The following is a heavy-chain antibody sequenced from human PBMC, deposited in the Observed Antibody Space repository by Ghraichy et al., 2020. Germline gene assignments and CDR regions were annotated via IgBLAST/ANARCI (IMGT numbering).Heavy chain of an antibody. Sequence: GSLSLTCAVYGGSFSGYYWSWIRQPPGKGLEWIGEINHSGSTNYNPSLKSRVTISVDTSKNQFSLKLSSVTAADTAVYYCARGVYDYGDDAGRTDAFDIWGQGTMVTVSS. CDR1: GGSFSGYY. CDR2: INHSGST. V-gene: IGHV4-34*01. CDR3: ARGVYDYGDDAGRTDAFDI. D-gene: IGHD4-17*01. J-gene: IGHJ3*02.